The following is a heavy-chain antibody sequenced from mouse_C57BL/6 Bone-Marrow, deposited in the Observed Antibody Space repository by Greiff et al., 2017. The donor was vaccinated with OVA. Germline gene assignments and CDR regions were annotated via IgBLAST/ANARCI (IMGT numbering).Heavy chain of an antibody. CDR3: ARAMDY. V-gene: IGHV14-3*01. Sequence: EVQLQQSVAELVRPGASVKLSCTASGFTIKTSYMHWVKQRPEQGLEWIGRIDPPNGNTKYAPKFKGKATLTADTSSITAYLQLSGLTAVDTAIYYCARAMDYWGQGTSVTVSS. CDR1: GFTIKTSY. CDR2: IDPPNGNT. J-gene: IGHJ4*01.